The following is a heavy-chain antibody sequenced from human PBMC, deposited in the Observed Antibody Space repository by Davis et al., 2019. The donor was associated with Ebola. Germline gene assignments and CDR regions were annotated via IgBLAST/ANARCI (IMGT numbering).Heavy chain of an antibody. CDR2: ISAYNGYT. CDR1: GYIFTSYY. D-gene: IGHD3-16*01. J-gene: IGHJ4*02. CDR3: ARDPGGGVTPY. Sequence: AASVKVSCKASGYIFTSYYMHWVRQAPGQGLEWMGWISAYNGYTNYAQKFQGRVTMTTDTSTSTAYMELRSLRSDDTAVYYCARDPGGGVTPYWGQGTLVTVSS. V-gene: IGHV1-18*04.